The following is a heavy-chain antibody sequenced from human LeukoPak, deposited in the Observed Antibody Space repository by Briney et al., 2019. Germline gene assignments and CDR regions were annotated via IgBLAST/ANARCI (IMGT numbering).Heavy chain of an antibody. CDR2: ISAYNGNT. V-gene: IGHV1-18*01. J-gene: IGHJ4*02. CDR1: GYTFTSYG. Sequence: ASVKVSCKASGYTFTSYGISWVRQAPGQGLEWMGWISAYNGNTNYAQKLQGRVTMTTGTSTSTAYMELSSLRSEDTAVYYCARVLSGSYYSIDYWGQGTLVTVSS. CDR3: ARVLSGSYYSIDY. D-gene: IGHD1-26*01.